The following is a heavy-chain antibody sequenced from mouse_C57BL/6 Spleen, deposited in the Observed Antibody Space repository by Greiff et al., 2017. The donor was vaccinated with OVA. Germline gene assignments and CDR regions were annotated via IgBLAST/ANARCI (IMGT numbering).Heavy chain of an antibody. D-gene: IGHD1-1*01. CDR2: IYPRSGNT. Sequence: QVQLQHSGAELARPGASVKLSCKASGYTFTSYGISWVKQRTGQGLEWIGEIYPRSGNTYYNEKFKGKATLTADKSSSTAYMELRSLTSEDSAVYFCALITTVEDYFDYWGQGTTLTVSS. CDR3: ALITTVEDYFDY. J-gene: IGHJ2*01. CDR1: GYTFTSYG. V-gene: IGHV1-81*01.